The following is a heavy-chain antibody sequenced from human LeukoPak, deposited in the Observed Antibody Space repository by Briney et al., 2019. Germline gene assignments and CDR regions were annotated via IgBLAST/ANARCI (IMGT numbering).Heavy chain of an antibody. CDR1: GFTFNSYW. CDR2: INSDESRT. D-gene: IGHD3-10*01. V-gene: IGHV3-74*01. Sequence: QPGESLRLSCAASGFTFNSYWMHWVRQAPEKGLVWVSRINSDESRTAYADSVKGRFSISRDNAKNTLYLQMNGLRAEDTAVYYCARGYGDWFDPWGQGTLVTVSS. J-gene: IGHJ5*02. CDR3: ARGYGDWFDP.